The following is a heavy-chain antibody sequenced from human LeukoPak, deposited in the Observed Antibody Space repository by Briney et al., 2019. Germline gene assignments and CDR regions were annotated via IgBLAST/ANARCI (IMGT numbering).Heavy chain of an antibody. CDR3: ARGREILVVPFYYYIDV. J-gene: IGHJ6*03. CDR2: INPKTGGT. CDR1: GYTFTGFF. V-gene: IGHV1-2*02. D-gene: IGHD2-2*01. Sequence: ASVKVSCETSGYTFTGFFIHWVRLAPGQGLKWMGWINPKTGGTNYGQKFHGRVTMTRDTSVSTVYMELRRLRYDDTAVYYCARGREILVVPFYYYIDVWGRGTTVTVSS.